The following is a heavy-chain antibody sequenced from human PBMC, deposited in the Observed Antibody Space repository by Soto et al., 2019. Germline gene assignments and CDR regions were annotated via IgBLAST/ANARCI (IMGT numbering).Heavy chain of an antibody. CDR3: AKWGWSALDNRTPNIMYSWFDY. J-gene: IGHJ5*01. Sequence: EVELLESGGGLVQPGGSLRLSCAASGFSFNTYAMTWVRRAPGKGLEWVSTITIVSPSGTITYYADSVMGRFTISRDNAKNTLTLQMYSLRTEDTAVYYCAKWGWSALDNRTPNIMYSWFDYWGLGTLVTVSS. CDR2: ITIVSPSGTIT. D-gene: IGHD3-16*01. V-gene: IGHV3-23*01. CDR1: GFSFNTYA.